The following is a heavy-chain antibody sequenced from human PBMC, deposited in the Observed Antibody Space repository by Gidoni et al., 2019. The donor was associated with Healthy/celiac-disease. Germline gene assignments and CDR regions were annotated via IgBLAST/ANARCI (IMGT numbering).Heavy chain of an antibody. D-gene: IGHD3-10*01. CDR3: ASSVGDNGSGSYFLPKHYYGMDV. J-gene: IGHJ6*02. Sequence: QLQLQESGPGLVKPSETLSLTCTVSGGSLSSSSYYWGWIRQPPGKGLEWIGSIYYSGSTYYNPSLKSRVTISVDTSKNQFSLKLSSVTAADTAVYYCASSVGDNGSGSYFLPKHYYGMDVWGQGTTVTVSS. CDR2: IYYSGST. CDR1: GGSLSSSSYY. V-gene: IGHV4-39*01.